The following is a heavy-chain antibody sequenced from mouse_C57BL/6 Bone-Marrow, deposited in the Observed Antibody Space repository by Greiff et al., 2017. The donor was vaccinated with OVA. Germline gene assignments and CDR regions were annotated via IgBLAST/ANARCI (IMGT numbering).Heavy chain of an antibody. CDR1: GFTFSNYW. D-gene: IGHD1-1*01. Sequence: EVQLVESGGGLVQPGGSMKLSCVASGFTFSNYWMNWVRQSPEKGLEWVAQIRLKSDNYATHYAESVKGRFTISRDDSKSSVYLQMNNVRAEDTGIYYCTGYYYGRNYFDYWGQGTTRTVSS. V-gene: IGHV6-3*01. J-gene: IGHJ2*01. CDR3: TGYYYGRNYFDY. CDR2: IRLKSDNYAT.